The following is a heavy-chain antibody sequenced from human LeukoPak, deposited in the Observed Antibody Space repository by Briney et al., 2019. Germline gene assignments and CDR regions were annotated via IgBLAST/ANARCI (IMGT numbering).Heavy chain of an antibody. Sequence: ASVKVSCKASGGTFSSYAISWVRQAPGQGLEWMGGINPIFGTANYAQKFQGRVTITTDESTSTAYMELSSLRSEDTAVYYCARGRDFWSVHYYYYYMDVWGKGTTATVSS. CDR2: INPIFGTA. D-gene: IGHD3-3*01. CDR1: GGTFSSYA. J-gene: IGHJ6*03. V-gene: IGHV1-69*05. CDR3: ARGRDFWSVHYYYYYMDV.